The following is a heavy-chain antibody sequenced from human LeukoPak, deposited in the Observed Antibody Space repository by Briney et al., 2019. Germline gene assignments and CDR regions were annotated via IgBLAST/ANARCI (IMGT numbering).Heavy chain of an antibody. V-gene: IGHV3-23*01. CDR3: AKDSWAGNGIYDPFDI. J-gene: IGHJ3*02. CDR1: GFTFSNYA. CDR2: DGGGGNR. D-gene: IGHD2-8*01. Sequence: GGSLRLSCGASGFTFSNYAMNWVRQAPGKGLEWVAVDGGGGNRYYTDSVKGRFTISRDDLKSTLSLQMNSLRPEDTAIYYCAKDSWAGNGIYDPFDIWGQGTMVAVSS.